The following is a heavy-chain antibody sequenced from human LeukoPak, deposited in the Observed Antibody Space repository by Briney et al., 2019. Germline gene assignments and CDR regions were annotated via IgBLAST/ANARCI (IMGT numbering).Heavy chain of an antibody. CDR2: ISGSGGST. CDR3: AKIYSTGWSSFLDY. Sequence: GGSLRLSCAASGFIVSSKYMSWVRQAPGKGLEWVSAISGSGGSTYYADSVKGRSIISRENSKHTLYLQMNSLRAEDTAVYYCAKIYSTGWSSFLDYWGQGTLVTVSS. D-gene: IGHD6-19*01. CDR1: GFIVSSKY. V-gene: IGHV3-23*01. J-gene: IGHJ4*02.